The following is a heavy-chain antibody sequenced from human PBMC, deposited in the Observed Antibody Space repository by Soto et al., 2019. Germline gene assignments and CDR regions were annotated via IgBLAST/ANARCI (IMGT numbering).Heavy chain of an antibody. J-gene: IGHJ6*02. V-gene: IGHV4-59*08. Sequence: PSETLSRTYSTSGSTIRSINTHVSTQNGRWLRLSPGKGLEWIGYISNIGFTRYNPSLKSRVSISVDTSKNQFSLKLTSVTAADTAVYYCTTQGFGGLHGLVDVWGQGTTVTVSS. CDR3: TTQGFGGLHGLVDV. CDR2: ISNIGFT. D-gene: IGHD3-10*01. CDR1: GSTIRSINTHV.